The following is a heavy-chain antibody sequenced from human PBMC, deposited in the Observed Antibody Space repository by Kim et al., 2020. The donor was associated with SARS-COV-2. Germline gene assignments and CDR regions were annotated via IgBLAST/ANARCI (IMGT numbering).Heavy chain of an antibody. V-gene: IGHV1-69*13. D-gene: IGHD3-9*01. CDR1: GGTFSSYA. CDR2: IIPIFGTA. J-gene: IGHJ6*02. CDR3: ARWFPTSLRYFDWFPNAHRGGMDV. Sequence: SVKVSCKASGGTFSSYAISWVRQAPGQGLEWMGGIIPIFGTANYAQKFQGRVTITADESTSTAYMELSSLRSEDTAVYYCARWFPTSLRYFDWFPNAHRGGMDVWGQGTTVTVSS.